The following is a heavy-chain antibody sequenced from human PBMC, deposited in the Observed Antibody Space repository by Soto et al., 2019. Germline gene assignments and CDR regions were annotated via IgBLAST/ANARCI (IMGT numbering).Heavy chain of an antibody. V-gene: IGHV1-69*01. D-gene: IGHD6-6*01. CDR3: AREGREGIAARLRTHYGMDV. Sequence: QVQLVQSGAEVKKPGSSVKVSCKASGGTFSSYAISWVRQAPGQGLEWMGGIIPIFGTANYAQKFQGSVTITADESTSTAYMELSSLRSEDSAVYYCAREGREGIAARLRTHYGMDVWGQGTTVTVSS. CDR1: GGTFSSYA. CDR2: IIPIFGTA. J-gene: IGHJ6*02.